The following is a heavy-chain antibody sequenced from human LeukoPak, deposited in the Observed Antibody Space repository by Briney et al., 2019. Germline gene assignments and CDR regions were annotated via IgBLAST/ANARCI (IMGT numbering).Heavy chain of an antibody. Sequence: PSQTLSLTCTVSGGSISSGSYNWIWIRQPAGQGLEWIVRIYTSWITNYNPSLKSRVTISVDTSKNQFSLKLSSVTAADTAVYYCARGAYYDILTDYYNPSPFDYWGQGTLVTVSS. V-gene: IGHV4-61*02. CDR3: ARGAYYDILTDYYNPSPFDY. J-gene: IGHJ4*02. CDR2: IYTSWIT. D-gene: IGHD3-9*01. CDR1: GGSISSGSYN.